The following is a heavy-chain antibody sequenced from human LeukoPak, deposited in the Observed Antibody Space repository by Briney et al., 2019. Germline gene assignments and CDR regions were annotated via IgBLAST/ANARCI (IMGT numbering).Heavy chain of an antibody. CDR2: MNPNSGNT. V-gene: IGHV1-8*03. Sequence: ASVKVSCKASGYTFTSYDINWVRQATGQGLEWMGWMNPNSGNTGYAQKFQGRVTITRNTSISTAYMELSSLRSEDTAVYYCARSHLRALTRQMDVWGKGTTVTVSS. CDR3: ARSHLRALTRQMDV. J-gene: IGHJ6*04. CDR1: GYTFTSYD. D-gene: IGHD4-11*01.